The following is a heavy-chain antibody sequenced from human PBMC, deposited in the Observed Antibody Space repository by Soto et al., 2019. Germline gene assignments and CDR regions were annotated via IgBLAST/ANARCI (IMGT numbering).Heavy chain of an antibody. V-gene: IGHV3-21*01. CDR1: GFTFTTYT. CDR2: INGRSNYK. D-gene: IGHD1-26*01. Sequence: EVQVVESGGGLVKPGGCLRLSCVASGFTFTTYTMNWVRQAPGKGLEWVSSINGRSNYKYYADSVKGRFTISRDNANNSLFLQMNSLRAEDTALYYCAREDGVVGDTSALDYWGQGTLVTVSS. CDR3: AREDGVVGDTSALDY. J-gene: IGHJ4*02.